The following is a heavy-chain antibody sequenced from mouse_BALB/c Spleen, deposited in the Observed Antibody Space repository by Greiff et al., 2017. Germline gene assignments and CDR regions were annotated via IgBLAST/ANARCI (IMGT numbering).Heavy chain of an antibody. V-gene: IGHV1-12*01. D-gene: IGHD2-14*01. CDR2: IYPGNGDT. J-gene: IGHJ4*01. CDR3: ARYYRYYAMDY. CDR1: GYTFTSYN. Sequence: LQQPGAELVKPGASVKMSCKASGYTFTSYNMHWVKQTPGQGLEWIGAIYPGNGDTSYNQKFKGKATLTADKSSSTAYMQLSSLTSEDSAVYYCARYYRYYAMDYWGQGTSVTVSS.